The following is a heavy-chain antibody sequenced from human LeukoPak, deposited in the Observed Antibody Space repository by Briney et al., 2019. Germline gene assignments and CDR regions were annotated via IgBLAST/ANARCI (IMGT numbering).Heavy chain of an antibody. J-gene: IGHJ6*02. Sequence: ASVKLSCKASGYTFTSYGISWVRQAPGKGLEWMGWISAYNGNTNYAQKLQGRVTMTTDTSTSTAYMELRSLRSDDTAVYYCARHYCGGDCYLYYYYGMDVWGQGTMVTVSS. V-gene: IGHV1-18*01. CDR1: GYTFTSYG. CDR2: ISAYNGNT. D-gene: IGHD2-21*02. CDR3: ARHYCGGDCYLYYYYGMDV.